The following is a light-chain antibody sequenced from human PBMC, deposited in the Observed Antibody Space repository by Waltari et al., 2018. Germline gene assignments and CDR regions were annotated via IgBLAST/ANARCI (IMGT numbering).Light chain of an antibody. CDR1: QSVSSY. CDR2: DAS. CDR3: QQRSNWRWT. Sequence: EIMLTQSPATLSLSPVDRATLSCRASQSVSSYLAWYQQKPGQAPRLLIYDASNRATGIPARFSGSGSGTDFTLTISSLEPEDFAVYYCQQRSNWRWTFGQGTKVEIK. J-gene: IGKJ1*01. V-gene: IGKV3-11*01.